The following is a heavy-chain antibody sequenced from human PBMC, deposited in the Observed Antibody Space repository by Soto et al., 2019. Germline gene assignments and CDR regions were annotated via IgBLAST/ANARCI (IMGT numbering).Heavy chain of an antibody. J-gene: IGHJ6*02. CDR3: AKSPGGLDGYNSDYYGMDV. V-gene: IGHV3-23*01. D-gene: IGHD5-12*01. CDR1: GLTFSTYA. CDR2: IGGSGTGGRT. Sequence: EVHLLESGGDLVQPGGSLRLSCTASGLTFSTYAMSWVRQAPGKGREWVSAIGGSGTGGRTYYADSVKGRFTISRDNSKNPVYLQMNSLRADDTAVYYRAKSPGGLDGYNSDYYGMDVWGQGTTVTVSS.